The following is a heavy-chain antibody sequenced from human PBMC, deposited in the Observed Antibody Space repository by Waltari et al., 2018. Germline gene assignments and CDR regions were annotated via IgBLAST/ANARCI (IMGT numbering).Heavy chain of an antibody. CDR1: GFTFSSYS. CDR2: ISSSISPI. J-gene: IGHJ4*02. D-gene: IGHD1-26*01. CDR3: ARDPPVMVVGVSFDY. Sequence: EVQLVESGGGLVQPGGSLRLSCAASGFTFSSYSINWVRQAPGKGLDWISYISSSISPIYYADSWRGRFTISRDNAKNSVYLQMNSLRAEDTAVYYCARDPPVMVVGVSFDYWGQGTLVTVSS. V-gene: IGHV3-48*04.